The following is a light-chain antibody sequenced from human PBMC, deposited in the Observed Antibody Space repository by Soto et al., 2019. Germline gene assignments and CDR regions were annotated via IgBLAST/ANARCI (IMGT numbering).Light chain of an antibody. CDR3: LQDHYYLS. CDR2: GAS. Sequence: AIQMTQSPASLSASVGDRVTITCRASQDIRNHLAWYQQKPGKAPKIMIYGASTLQSGVPSRFSGSGFGTDFTISITTLQPEDFATYYCLQDHYYLSFGPGTKVDFK. CDR1: QDIRNH. V-gene: IGKV1-6*01. J-gene: IGKJ3*01.